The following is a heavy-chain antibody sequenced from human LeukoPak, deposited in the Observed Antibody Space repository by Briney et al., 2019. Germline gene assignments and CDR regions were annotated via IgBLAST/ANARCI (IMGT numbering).Heavy chain of an antibody. CDR1: GGSISNYY. CDR3: ARGPTGYSSSWYGY. Sequence: ETLSLTCTVSGGSISNYYWSWIRQPPGKGLEWIGYISYSGSTNNNPSLKSRVTISVDTSKDQFSLKLSSVTAADTAVYYCARGPTGYSSSWYGYWGQGTLVTVSS. V-gene: IGHV4-59*01. D-gene: IGHD6-13*01. CDR2: ISYSGST. J-gene: IGHJ4*02.